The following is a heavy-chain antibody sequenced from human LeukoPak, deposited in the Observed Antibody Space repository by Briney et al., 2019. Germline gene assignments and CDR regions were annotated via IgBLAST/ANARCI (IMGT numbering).Heavy chain of an antibody. CDR3: ARRVYYSYGSDY. D-gene: IGHD5-18*01. CDR1: GYSFTTYW. Sequence: GESLKISCKDSGYSFTTYWIAWVRQMPGKGLEWMGIIYPGDSDTRYSPSFQGQVTISADKSISTAYLQWSSLRASDTAMYYCARRVYYSYGSDYWGQGTLVTVSS. CDR2: IYPGDSDT. J-gene: IGHJ4*02. V-gene: IGHV5-51*01.